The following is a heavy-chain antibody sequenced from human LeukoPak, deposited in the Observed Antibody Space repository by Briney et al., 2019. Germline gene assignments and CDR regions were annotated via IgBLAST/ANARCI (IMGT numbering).Heavy chain of an antibody. CDR2: ISGRGVST. Sequence: GGSLRLSCAASGFTFSTYAMSWVRQAPGKWLEWVSAISGRGVSTSYADSVRGRFTISRDNSKNTLYLQMNSLRAEDVAVYYCAKAASGNWNDVSDYWGQGTLVTVSS. CDR3: AKAASGNWNDVSDY. D-gene: IGHD1-20*01. CDR1: GFTFSTYA. J-gene: IGHJ4*02. V-gene: IGHV3-23*01.